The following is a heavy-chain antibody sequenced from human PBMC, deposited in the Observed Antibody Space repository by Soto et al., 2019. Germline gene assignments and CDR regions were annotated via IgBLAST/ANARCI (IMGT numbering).Heavy chain of an antibody. CDR3: ARGQEGVVATH. V-gene: IGHV4-34*01. J-gene: IGHJ4*02. CDR1: GGSLSGYY. D-gene: IGHD5-12*01. Sequence: QVQLQQWGAGLLKPSETLSLNCAVNGGSLSGYYWSWIRQPPGKGLEWIGEIKDGGSTNYSPSLKSRPTIPSDPSNNQFSLRLNSVTAADTGVYSCARGQEGVVATHWDQGTLVTVSS. CDR2: IKDGGST.